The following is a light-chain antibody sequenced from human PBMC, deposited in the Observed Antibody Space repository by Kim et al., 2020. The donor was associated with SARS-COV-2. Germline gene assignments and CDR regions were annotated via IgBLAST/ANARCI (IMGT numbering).Light chain of an antibody. CDR1: KLGDKY. CDR3: QAWDSSTHVV. J-gene: IGLJ2*01. Sequence: SYELTQPPSVSVSPGQTASITCSGDKLGDKYACWYQQNPGQSPVLVIYQDSKRPSGIPERFSGSNSGNTATLTISGTQAMDEADYYCQAWDSSTHVVFGG. CDR2: QDS. V-gene: IGLV3-1*01.